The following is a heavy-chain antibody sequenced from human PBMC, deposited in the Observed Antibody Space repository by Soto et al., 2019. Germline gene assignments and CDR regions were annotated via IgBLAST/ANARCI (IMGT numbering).Heavy chain of an antibody. Sequence: EVQLLESGGGLVQPGGSLRLSCAASGFTFSSYAINWVRQAPGKGLEWVSAISGSGGTTYYADSVKGRFTISRDNSKNTLYLQMNSLRAEDTAVYYCARDLLTTDYYYYYGMDVWGQGTTVTVSS. CDR2: ISGSGGTT. J-gene: IGHJ6*02. CDR1: GFTFSSYA. D-gene: IGHD4-17*01. V-gene: IGHV3-23*01. CDR3: ARDLLTTDYYYYYGMDV.